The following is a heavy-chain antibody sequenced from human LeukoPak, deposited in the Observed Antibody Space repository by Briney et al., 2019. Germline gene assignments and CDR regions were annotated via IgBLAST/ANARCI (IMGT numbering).Heavy chain of an antibody. CDR2: VRGSGGST. D-gene: IGHD2-15*01. Sequence: GGSLRLSCAASGFTFSIYAMSWVRQAPGKGLEWVSGVRGSGGSTNYADSVKGRFTISRDNSKNTLYLQMNSLRAEDTAVYYCARDRVARDYFDYWGQGTLVTVSS. V-gene: IGHV3-23*01. CDR3: ARDRVARDYFDY. CDR1: GFTFSIYA. J-gene: IGHJ4*02.